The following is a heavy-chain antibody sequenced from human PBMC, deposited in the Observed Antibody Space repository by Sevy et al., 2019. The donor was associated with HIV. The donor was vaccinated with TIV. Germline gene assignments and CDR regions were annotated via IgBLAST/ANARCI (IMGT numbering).Heavy chain of an antibody. J-gene: IGHJ4*02. Sequence: GGSLRLSCAASGFTFSSNGMHWVRQAPGKGLEWVAVIWYDGSNKYYADSVKGRFTISRDNSKSTVYLQMNNLRAEDTAVYYCVTTPAVSGSYWGQGTLVTISS. CDR2: IWYDGSNK. V-gene: IGHV3-33*01. CDR1: GFTFSSNG. CDR3: VTTPAVSGSY. D-gene: IGHD6-19*01.